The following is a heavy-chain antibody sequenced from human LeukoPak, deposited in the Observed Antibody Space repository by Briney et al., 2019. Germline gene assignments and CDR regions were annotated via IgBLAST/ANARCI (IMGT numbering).Heavy chain of an antibody. V-gene: IGHV3-21*01. CDR1: AFTLSSYS. CDR2: IRSSSSYI. D-gene: IGHD6-19*01. CDR3: APQGIAVADY. Sequence: PAGSLTLSCPASAFTLSSYSTNWVRQPPGKGLEWVSSIRSSSSYIYYADSVTGRFTISRDNAKNSLYLQMNSLRAEDTAVYYCAPQGIAVADYWGQGTLVTVSS. J-gene: IGHJ4*02.